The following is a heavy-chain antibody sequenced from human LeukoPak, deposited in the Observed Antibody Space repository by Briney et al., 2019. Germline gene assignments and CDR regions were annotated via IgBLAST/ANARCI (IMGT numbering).Heavy chain of an antibody. CDR2: VDHTGST. Sequence: SETLSLTCSVSDDSITMYYWTWIRQPPGKGLEWIGYVDHTGSTNFNPSLNGRVSISRDTTNNLFSLNLSSVTAADTAVYYCARRSSGWYGHWYAPWGQGTLVTVSS. V-gene: IGHV4-59*08. CDR1: DDSITMYY. CDR3: ARRSSGWYGHWYAP. D-gene: IGHD6-19*01. J-gene: IGHJ5*02.